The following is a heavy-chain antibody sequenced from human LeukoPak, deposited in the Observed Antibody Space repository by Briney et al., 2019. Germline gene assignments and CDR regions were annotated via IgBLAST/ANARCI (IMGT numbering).Heavy chain of an antibody. CDR2: ISWNSDII. CDR3: AKGGDFDWHNRGVYFDY. J-gene: IGHJ4*02. Sequence: GGSLRLYCAASGFTFDDYAMHWVRQAPGKGLEWVSGISWNSDIIGYADSVKGRFTISRDNAKNSLYLQMNSLRAEDMALYYCAKGGDFDWHNRGVYFDYWGQGTLVTVPS. D-gene: IGHD3-9*01. CDR1: GFTFDDYA. V-gene: IGHV3-9*03.